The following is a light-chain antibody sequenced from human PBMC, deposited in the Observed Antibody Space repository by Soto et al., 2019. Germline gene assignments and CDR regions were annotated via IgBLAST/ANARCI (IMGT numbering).Light chain of an antibody. V-gene: IGKV3-20*01. CDR1: QSVSSSN. Sequence: EIVLTQSPGTLSLSPGERATLSCRASQSVSSSNLAWYQQKPGQAPRLLIYGASSRATGIPDRFSGSVSGTDFTLTISILEPEDFAVYYCQQYGSTYTFGQGTKLEIK. CDR3: QQYGSTYT. CDR2: GAS. J-gene: IGKJ2*01.